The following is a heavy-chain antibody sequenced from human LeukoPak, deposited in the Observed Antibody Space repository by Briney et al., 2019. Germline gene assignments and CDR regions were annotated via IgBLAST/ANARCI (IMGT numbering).Heavy chain of an antibody. D-gene: IGHD4-17*01. V-gene: IGHV4-59*01. CDR1: GGSISSYY. CDR3: ARWGLDYGDYGTDY. J-gene: IGHJ4*02. CDR2: IYYSGGT. Sequence: PSETLSLTCTVSGGSISSYYWSWIRQPPGKGLEWIGYIYYSGGTNYNPSLKSRVTISVDTSKNQFSLKLSSVTAADTAVYYCARWGLDYGDYGTDYWGQGTLVTVSS.